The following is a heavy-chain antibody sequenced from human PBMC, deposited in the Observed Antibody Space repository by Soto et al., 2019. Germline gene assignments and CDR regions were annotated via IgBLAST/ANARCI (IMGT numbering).Heavy chain of an antibody. D-gene: IGHD5-12*01. J-gene: IGHJ6*02. CDR3: AKVVDIVATFHYYYGMDV. CDR2: ISYDGSNK. CDR1: GFTFSSYG. Sequence: PGGSLRLSCAASGFTFSSYGMHWVRQAPGKGLEWVAVISYDGSNKYYADSVKGRFTIPRDNSKNTLYLQMNSLRAEDTAVYYCAKVVDIVATFHYYYGMDVWGQGTTVTVSS. V-gene: IGHV3-30*18.